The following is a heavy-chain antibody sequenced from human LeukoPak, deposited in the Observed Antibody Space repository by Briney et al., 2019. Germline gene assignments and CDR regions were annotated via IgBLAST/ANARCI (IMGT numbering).Heavy chain of an antibody. J-gene: IGHJ2*01. D-gene: IGHD2/OR15-2a*01. CDR3: ARWGLRSNWYFDL. Sequence: SETLSLTCTVSGGSISSYYWRRIRQPAGKGLEWIGRIYTSGSTNYNPSLKSRVTMSVDTSKNQFSLKLSTVTAADTAVYYCARWGLRSNWYFDLWGRGTLVTVSS. CDR1: GGSISSYY. V-gene: IGHV4-4*07. CDR2: IYTSGST.